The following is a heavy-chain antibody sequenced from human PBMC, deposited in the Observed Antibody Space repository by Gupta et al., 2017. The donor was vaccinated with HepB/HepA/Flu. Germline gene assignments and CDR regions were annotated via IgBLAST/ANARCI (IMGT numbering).Heavy chain of an antibody. D-gene: IGHD3/OR15-3a*01. Sequence: QVPLAESGGVVIQHGQPMTQSCETPGFNFNSHNMNWVRRAPGKGLEWVAIIPHSGKTQSYRDSVKGRFTITGDNSKNTLSLQMSSLKGDDTGVYYCARTLIINYYFLVGGGHGTTVTVSS. V-gene: IGHV3-30*03. CDR2: IPHSGKTQ. CDR1: GFNFNSHN. CDR3: ARTLIINYYFLVG. J-gene: IGHJ6*02.